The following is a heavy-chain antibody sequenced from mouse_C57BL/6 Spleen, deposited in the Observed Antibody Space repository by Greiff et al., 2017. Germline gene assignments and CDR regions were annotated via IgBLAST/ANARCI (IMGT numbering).Heavy chain of an antibody. CDR3: ARWGTTVLVSYYDAMDY. V-gene: IGHV1-52*01. J-gene: IGHJ4*01. CDR2: IDPSDSET. D-gene: IGHD1-1*01. CDR1: GYTFTSYW. Sequence: QVQLQQPGAELVRPGSSVKLSCKASGYTFTSYWMHWVKQRPIQGLEWIGNIDPSDSETHYNQKFKDKATLTVDKSSSTAYMHLSSLTSVDSAIYYCARWGTTVLVSYYDAMDYWGQGTSVTVSS.